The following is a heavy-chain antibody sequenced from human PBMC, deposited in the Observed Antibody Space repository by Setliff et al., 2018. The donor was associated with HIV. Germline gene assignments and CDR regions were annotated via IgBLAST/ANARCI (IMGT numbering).Heavy chain of an antibody. Sequence: PSVKFPCKPSGGTFTSYVISWVRQAPGQGPEWMGGIIPMYGVTNYAQKFQGRVTITTDESTSTAYMELSSLRSEDTAVYYCALPYCSGGNCWSSASLPPAGWFDPWGQGTLVTVSS. CDR3: ALPYCSGGNCWSSASLPPAGWFDP. V-gene: IGHV1-69*05. CDR2: IIPMYGVT. CDR1: GGTFTSYV. J-gene: IGHJ5*02. D-gene: IGHD2-15*01.